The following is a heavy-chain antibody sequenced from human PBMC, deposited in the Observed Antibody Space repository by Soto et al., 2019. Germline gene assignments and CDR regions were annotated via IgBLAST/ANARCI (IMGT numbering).Heavy chain of an antibody. CDR3: AKERSSGWSLDD. V-gene: IGHV3-23*01. CDR2: ISGSGDST. J-gene: IGHJ4*02. Sequence: PGGSRILSCAASGFTFSTYAMNWVRQAPGKGLEWVSGISGSGDSTYYADSVKGRFTVSRDNSKNTLYLQMNSLRAEDTAVFYCAKERSSGWSLDDWGQGTLVTVSS. D-gene: IGHD6-19*01. CDR1: GFTFSTYA.